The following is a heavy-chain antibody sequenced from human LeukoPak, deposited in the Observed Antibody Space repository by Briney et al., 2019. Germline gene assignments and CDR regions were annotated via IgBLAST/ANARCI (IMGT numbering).Heavy chain of an antibody. CDR1: GGSVSSGSYY. V-gene: IGHV4-61*01. CDR2: IYYSGST. J-gene: IGHJ5*02. Sequence: SETLSLTCTVSGGSVSSGSYYWGWIRQPPGKGLEWIGYIYYSGSTNYNPSLKSRATISVDTSKNQFSLELSSVTAADTAVYYCARGVAEVLWFGELLYPGNWFDPWGQGTLVTVSS. CDR3: ARGVAEVLWFGELLYPGNWFDP. D-gene: IGHD3-10*01.